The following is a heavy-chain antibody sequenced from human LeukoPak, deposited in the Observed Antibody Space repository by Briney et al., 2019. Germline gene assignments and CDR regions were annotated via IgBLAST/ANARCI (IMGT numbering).Heavy chain of an antibody. J-gene: IGHJ4*02. CDR1: GGSISSYY. Sequence: SETLSLTCTVSGGSISSYYWSWIRQPPGKGLEWIGYIYYSGSTNYNPSLKSRVTISVDMSKNQFSLKLSSVTAADTAVYYCAREGGGYSGYDSHTGFDYWGQGTLVTVSS. D-gene: IGHD5-12*01. CDR2: IYYSGST. CDR3: AREGGGYSGYDSHTGFDY. V-gene: IGHV4-59*01.